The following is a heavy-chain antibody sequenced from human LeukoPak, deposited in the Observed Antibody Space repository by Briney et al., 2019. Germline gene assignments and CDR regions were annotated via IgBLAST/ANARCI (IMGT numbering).Heavy chain of an antibody. Sequence: GGSLRLSCAASGFTFSSNYMSWVRQAPGKGLEWVSVIYSDGSTYYADSVKGRFTISRDNSKNTLYLQMNSLRAEDTAVYYCARGSDYGDPHTWGQGTLVTVSS. J-gene: IGHJ5*02. V-gene: IGHV3-53*01. CDR3: ARGSDYGDPHT. CDR1: GFTFSSNY. D-gene: IGHD4-17*01. CDR2: IYSDGST.